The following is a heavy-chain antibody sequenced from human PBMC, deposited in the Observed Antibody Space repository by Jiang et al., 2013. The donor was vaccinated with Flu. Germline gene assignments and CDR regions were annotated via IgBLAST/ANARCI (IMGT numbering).Heavy chain of an antibody. V-gene: IGHV1-69*01. CDR3: AAGRQQYVHFDP. CDR2: IIPLFGIP. D-gene: IGHD6-13*01. J-gene: IGHJ5*02. CDR1: GGTFSTYT. Sequence: SGAEVKKPGSSVKVSCKPSGGTFSTYTISWVRQAPGQGFEWMGWIIPLFGIPNYAQKFQGRVTITADGSTSTVYMEVSSLRSDDTAVYYCAAGRQQYVHFDPWGQGTLVTVSS.